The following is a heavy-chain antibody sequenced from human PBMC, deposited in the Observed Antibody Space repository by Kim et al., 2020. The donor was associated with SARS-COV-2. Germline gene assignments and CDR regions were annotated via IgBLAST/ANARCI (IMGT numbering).Heavy chain of an antibody. CDR2: ISSSGSTI. J-gene: IGHJ5*02. V-gene: IGHV3-11*01. D-gene: IGHD3-9*01. CDR3: ARSYDILSSSLFNP. Sequence: GGSLRLSCAASGFTFSDYYMSWIRQAPGKGLEWVSYISSSGSTIYYADSVKGRFTISRDNAKNSLYLQMNSLRAEDTAVYYCARSYDILSSSLFNPWGQGTLVTVSS. CDR1: GFTFSDYY.